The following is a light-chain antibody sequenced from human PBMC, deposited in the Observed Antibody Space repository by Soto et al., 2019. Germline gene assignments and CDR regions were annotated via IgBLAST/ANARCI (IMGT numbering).Light chain of an antibody. CDR1: SSDVGDYNY. J-gene: IGLJ3*02. CDR3: SSYAGSKNWV. CDR2: EVS. Sequence: QSVLTQPPSASGSPGQSVTISCTGTSSDVGDYNYVSWYQQYPGKAPKLMIYEVSKRPSGVPDRFSCSKSGNTASLTVSGLQAEDEDDYYCSSYAGSKNWVFGGGTKLTVL. V-gene: IGLV2-8*01.